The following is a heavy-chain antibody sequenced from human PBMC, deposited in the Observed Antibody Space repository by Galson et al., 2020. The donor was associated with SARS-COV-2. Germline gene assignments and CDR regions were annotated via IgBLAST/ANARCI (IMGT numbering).Heavy chain of an antibody. D-gene: IGHD1-1*01. Sequence: GGSLRLSCTGSGYTFSSYWMHWVRQIPGKGLVWVSRIDTNGRTTDYADSVKGRFTISRDNAKNTLYLQMNSLRAEDTAIYYCSRDLTGMSDYWGQGTLVTVSS. V-gene: IGHV3-74*01. J-gene: IGHJ4*02. CDR2: IDTNGRTT. CDR3: SRDLTGMSDY. CDR1: GYTFSSYW.